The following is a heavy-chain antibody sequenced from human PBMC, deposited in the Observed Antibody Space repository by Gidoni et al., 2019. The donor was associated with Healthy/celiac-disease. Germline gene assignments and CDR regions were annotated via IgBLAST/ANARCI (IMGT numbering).Heavy chain of an antibody. V-gene: IGHV4-39*01. Sequence: QLQLQASGPGLVKPSETLSLTCTVSGGSISSSSYYCGWIRQPPGKGLEWIGSIYYSGSTYYNPSLKSRVTISVDTSKNQFSLKLSSVTAADTAVYYCARLAHETDYYDSSGYSYYFDYWGQGTLVTVSS. J-gene: IGHJ4*02. D-gene: IGHD3-22*01. CDR1: GGSISSSSYY. CDR3: ARLAHETDYYDSSGYSYYFDY. CDR2: IYYSGST.